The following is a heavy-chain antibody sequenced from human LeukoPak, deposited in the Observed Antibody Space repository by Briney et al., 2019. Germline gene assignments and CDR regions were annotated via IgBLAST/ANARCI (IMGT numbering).Heavy chain of an antibody. V-gene: IGHV3-23*01. CDR1: GFIFSSYS. CDR3: AKHSDSSGYYSFDY. J-gene: IGHJ4*02. D-gene: IGHD3-22*01. Sequence: PGGSLRLSCAASGFIFSSYSMNWVRQAPGKGLEWVSAISGSGGTTYYADSVKGRFTISRDNSKNTLYLQMNSLRAEDTAIYYCAKHSDSSGYYSFDYWGQGTLVTVSS. CDR2: ISGSGGTT.